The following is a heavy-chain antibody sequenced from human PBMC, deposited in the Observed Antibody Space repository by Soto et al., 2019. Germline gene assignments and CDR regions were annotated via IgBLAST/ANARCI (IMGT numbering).Heavy chain of an antibody. CDR3: AKVRLTDYLRYAPHL. V-gene: IGHV3-23*01. CDR2: ISPNGDST. D-gene: IGHD2-8*01. Sequence: EVQLLESGGGLVQPGGSLRLACAASGFTFNNYAMNWVRQAPGRGLEWVSIISPNGDSTYYADSVKGRFTISRDNSQNTVFLQMNCLRAEDTAIYFCAKVRLTDYLRYAPHLWGQGTLVTVSS. J-gene: IGHJ3*01. CDR1: GFTFNNYA.